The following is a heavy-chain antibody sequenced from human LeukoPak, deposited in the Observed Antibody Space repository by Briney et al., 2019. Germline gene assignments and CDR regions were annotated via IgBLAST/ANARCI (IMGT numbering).Heavy chain of an antibody. Sequence: SETLSLTCTVSGGSISSTFYYWGWIRQPPGKGLEWIGSINYSGSTYYNPSLKSRVTISVDTSKNQFSLKLSSVTAADTALYYCAGVEWELRHWFDPWGQGTLVTVSS. V-gene: IGHV4-39*01. CDR3: AGVEWELRHWFDP. J-gene: IGHJ5*02. D-gene: IGHD1-26*01. CDR1: GGSISSTFYY. CDR2: INYSGST.